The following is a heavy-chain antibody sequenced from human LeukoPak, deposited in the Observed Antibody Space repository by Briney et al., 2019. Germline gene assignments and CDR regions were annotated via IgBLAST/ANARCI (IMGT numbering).Heavy chain of an antibody. J-gene: IGHJ4*02. D-gene: IGHD3-10*01. Sequence: PGGSLRLSCAASGFTFSSYGMHWVRQAPGKGLEWVAVISYDGSNKYYADSVKGRFTISRDNSKNTLYLQMNSLRAEDTAVYYCAKSPHYYGLGSPWDYWGQGALVTVSS. CDR2: ISYDGSNK. CDR1: GFTFSSYG. V-gene: IGHV3-30*18. CDR3: AKSPHYYGLGSPWDY.